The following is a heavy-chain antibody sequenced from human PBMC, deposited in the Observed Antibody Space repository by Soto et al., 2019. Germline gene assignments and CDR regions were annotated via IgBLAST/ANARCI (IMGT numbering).Heavy chain of an antibody. Sequence: SETLSLTCAVYGGPFSGYYWSWIRQPPGKGLEWIGEINHSGSTNYNPSLKSRVTISVDTSKNQFSLKLGSVTAADTAVYYCARGQWIQLWLGWFDPWGQGTLVTVSS. CDR3: ARGQWIQLWLGWFDP. V-gene: IGHV4-34*01. CDR2: INHSGST. J-gene: IGHJ5*02. D-gene: IGHD5-18*01. CDR1: GGPFSGYY.